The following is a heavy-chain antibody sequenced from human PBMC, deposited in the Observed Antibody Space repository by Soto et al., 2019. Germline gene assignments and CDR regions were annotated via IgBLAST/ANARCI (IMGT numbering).Heavy chain of an antibody. CDR1: GFTFSSYS. V-gene: IGHV3-21*01. Sequence: EVQLVESGGGLVKPGGSLRLSCAASGFTFSSYSMNWVRQAPGKGLEWVSSISSSSSYIYYADSVKGRFTISRDNAKNSLYLQMNRLRAEDTAVYYCARDDSYIWGSYRYTDEGYFDYWGQGTLVTVSS. CDR2: ISSSSSYI. D-gene: IGHD3-16*02. J-gene: IGHJ4*02. CDR3: ARDDSYIWGSYRYTDEGYFDY.